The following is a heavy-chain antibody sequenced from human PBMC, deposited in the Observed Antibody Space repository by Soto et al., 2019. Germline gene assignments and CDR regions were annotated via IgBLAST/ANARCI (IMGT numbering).Heavy chain of an antibody. Sequence: SETLSLTCTVSGGSISRGDYYWSWIRQPPGKGLEWIGYIYYSGSTYYNPSLKSRVTISVDTSKNQFSLKLSSVTAADTAVYYCARESASIAAAVPWFDPWGQGTLVTVSS. V-gene: IGHV4-30-4*02. CDR2: IYYSGST. CDR3: ARESASIAAAVPWFDP. D-gene: IGHD6-13*01. CDR1: GGSISRGDYY. J-gene: IGHJ5*02.